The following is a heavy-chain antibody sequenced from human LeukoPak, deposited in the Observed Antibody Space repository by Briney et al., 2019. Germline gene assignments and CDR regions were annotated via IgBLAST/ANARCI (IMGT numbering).Heavy chain of an antibody. J-gene: IGHJ4*02. CDR1: GFTFSSYW. Sequence: PAGSLSLSCAASGFTFSSYWMHWVRQAPGKGLVWVSRINNDGSSTNYPDSVKGRFTISRDNAKNPLYLQMNSLRAEDTAVYYCARSYGSGSLVDYWGQGTLVTVSS. D-gene: IGHD3-10*01. CDR3: ARSYGSGSLVDY. CDR2: INNDGSST. V-gene: IGHV3-74*01.